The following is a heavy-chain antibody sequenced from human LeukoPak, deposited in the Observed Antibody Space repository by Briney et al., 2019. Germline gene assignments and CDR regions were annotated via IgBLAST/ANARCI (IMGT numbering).Heavy chain of an antibody. CDR2: IRYDGSNK. D-gene: IGHD3-9*01. V-gene: IGHV3-30*02. J-gene: IGHJ4*02. CDR3: AKDIYHYDILTGYYMGYFDY. Sequence: GGSLRLSCAASGFTFSSYGMLWVRQAPGKGLEWVAFIRYDGSNKYYADSVKGRFTISRDNSKNTLYLQMNSLRAEDTAVYYCAKDIYHYDILTGYYMGYFDYWGQGTLVTVSS. CDR1: GFTFSSYG.